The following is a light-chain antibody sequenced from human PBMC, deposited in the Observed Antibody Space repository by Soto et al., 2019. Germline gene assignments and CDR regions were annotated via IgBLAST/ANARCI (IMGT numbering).Light chain of an antibody. CDR2: EVS. Sequence: QSVLTQPPSVSEAPRQRVTISCSGSSSNIGSNAVNWYQQLPGKAPKLMIFEVSNRPSGVSNRFSGSKSGNTASLTISGLQTEDEADYYCTSYTSSFTHLFGTGTKVTVL. CDR1: SSNIGSNA. J-gene: IGLJ1*01. CDR3: TSYTSSFTHL. V-gene: IGLV2-14*01.